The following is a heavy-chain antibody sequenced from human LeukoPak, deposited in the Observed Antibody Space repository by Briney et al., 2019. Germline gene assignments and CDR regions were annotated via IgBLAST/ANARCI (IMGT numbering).Heavy chain of an antibody. D-gene: IGHD3-16*02. CDR3: ARDLGVIVHPSDY. CDR2: ISSSYNYI. J-gene: IGHJ4*02. CDR1: GFIFSSHG. Sequence: GGSLRLSCAASGFIFSSHGMNWVRQAPGKGLEWVSSISSSYNYIYYADSVKGRFTISRDNAKNSLYLQMNSLRAEDTAVYYCARDLGVIVHPSDYWGQGTLVTVSS. V-gene: IGHV3-21*01.